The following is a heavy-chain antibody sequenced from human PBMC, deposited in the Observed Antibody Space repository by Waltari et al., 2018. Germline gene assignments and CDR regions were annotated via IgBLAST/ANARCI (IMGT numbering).Heavy chain of an antibody. V-gene: IGHV4-59*11. CDR3: ARDHQNYYDSSGYYSDFDY. J-gene: IGHJ4*02. Sequence: QVQLQESGPGLVKPSETLSLTCTVSGGSISSHYWSWIRQPPGKGLEWIGYIYYSGRTNYNPSLKSRVTISVDTSKNQFSLKLSSVTAADTAVYYCARDHQNYYDSSGYYSDFDYWGQGTLVTVSS. D-gene: IGHD3-22*01. CDR1: GGSISSHY. CDR2: IYYSGRT.